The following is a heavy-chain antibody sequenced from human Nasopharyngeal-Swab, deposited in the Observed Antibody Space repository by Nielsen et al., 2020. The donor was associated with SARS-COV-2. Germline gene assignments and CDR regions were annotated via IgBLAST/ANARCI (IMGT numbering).Heavy chain of an antibody. J-gene: IGHJ4*02. D-gene: IGHD1-7*01. Sequence: GESLKISCAASGFTFTNYWMTWVRQAPGKGLEWVANIKQDGNEKYYVDSVKGRFTISRDNAKNSLYLQMNSLRAEDTDMYYCAAGTVLGYWGQGTLVTVSS. CDR1: GFTFTNYW. V-gene: IGHV3-7*03. CDR3: AAGTVLGY. CDR2: IKQDGNEK.